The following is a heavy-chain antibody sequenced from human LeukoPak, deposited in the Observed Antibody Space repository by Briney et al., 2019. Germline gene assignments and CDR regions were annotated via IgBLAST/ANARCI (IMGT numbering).Heavy chain of an antibody. CDR2: IYYSGST. J-gene: IGHJ5*02. D-gene: IGHD6-19*01. V-gene: IGHV4-59*01. Sequence: PSETLSLTCTVSGGSISSYYWSWIRQPPGKGLEWIGYIYYSGSTNYNPSLKSRVTISVDTSKNQFSLKLSSVTAADTAVYYCARGGYSSGWLDWFDPWDQGTLVTVSS. CDR3: ARGGYSSGWLDWFDP. CDR1: GGSISSYY.